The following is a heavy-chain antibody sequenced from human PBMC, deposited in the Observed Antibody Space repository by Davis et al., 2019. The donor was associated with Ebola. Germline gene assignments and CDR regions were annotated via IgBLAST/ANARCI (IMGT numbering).Heavy chain of an antibody. Sequence: AASVQVSCKASGYTFTSYAMNWVRQAPGQGLEWMGWINTNTGNPTYAQGFTGRFVFSLDTSVSTAYLQISSLKAEDTAVYYCAREGFGELSHENPFDYWGQGTLVTVSS. CDR1: GYTFTSYA. CDR2: INTNTGNP. V-gene: IGHV7-4-1*02. CDR3: AREGFGELSHENPFDY. J-gene: IGHJ4*02. D-gene: IGHD3-16*02.